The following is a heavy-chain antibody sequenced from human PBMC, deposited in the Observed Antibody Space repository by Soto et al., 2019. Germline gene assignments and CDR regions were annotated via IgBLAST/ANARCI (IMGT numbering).Heavy chain of an antibody. J-gene: IGHJ5*02. V-gene: IGHV4-31*03. CDR2: TAYRGST. CDR3: ARGRTWFDP. Sequence: PSETLSLTCTVSGGSISGGGYCWRWIRQHPGKGLEWIAYTAYRGSTYYTPSLKSRVTISVDTSKNHFSLKLSSVTAADTAVYYCARGRTWFDPWGQGTLVTVSS. CDR1: GGSISGGGYC.